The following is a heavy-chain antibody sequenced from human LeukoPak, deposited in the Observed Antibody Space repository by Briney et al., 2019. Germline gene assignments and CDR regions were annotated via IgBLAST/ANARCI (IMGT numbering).Heavy chain of an antibody. J-gene: IGHJ4*02. CDR1: GGSISSYC. CDR3: ARDRDGYNYIDS. D-gene: IGHD5-24*01. V-gene: IGHV4-59*01. Sequence: SETLSLTCTVSGGSISSYCWSWIRQSPGTGLQWIGHVCHTGISNSNPSFKGRVTISVDMSKNQFSLRLSSVTAADTAAYYCARDRDGYNYIDSWGQGTLVTVSS. CDR2: VCHTGIS.